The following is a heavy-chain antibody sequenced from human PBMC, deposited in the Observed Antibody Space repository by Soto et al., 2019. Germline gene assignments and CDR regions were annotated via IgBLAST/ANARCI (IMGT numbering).Heavy chain of an antibody. D-gene: IGHD5-18*01. CDR3: ATSVNSAMALDY. V-gene: IGHV1-46*01. J-gene: IGHJ4*02. CDR2: INPNGGST. Sequence: QVQLVQSGAEVKKPGASVKVSCKASGYTFTHYYMHWVRQAPGQGLEWMGIINPNGGSTTYAQRFLAGFTMTRDTSASTVYMELSSLRSEGSAVYYGATSVNSAMALDYWGQGTLVTVSS. CDR1: GYTFTHYY.